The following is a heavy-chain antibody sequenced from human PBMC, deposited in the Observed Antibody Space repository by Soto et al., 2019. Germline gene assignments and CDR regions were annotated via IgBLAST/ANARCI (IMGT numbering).Heavy chain of an antibody. V-gene: IGHV3-23*01. Sequence: PGGSLRLSCSSSGFAFRNYWMGWVRQAPGKGLEWVSAISGSGGSTYYADSVKGRFTISRDNSKNTLYLQMNSLRAEDTAVYYCAKRTCSSTSCYVELDFYDYWGQGTLVTVSS. CDR2: ISGSGGST. CDR3: AKRTCSSTSCYVELDFYDY. CDR1: GFAFRNYW. J-gene: IGHJ4*02. D-gene: IGHD2-2*01.